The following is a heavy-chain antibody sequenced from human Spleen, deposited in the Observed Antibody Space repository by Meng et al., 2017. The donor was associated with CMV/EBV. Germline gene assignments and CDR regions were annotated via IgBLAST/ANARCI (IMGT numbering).Heavy chain of an antibody. J-gene: IGHJ6*02. CDR3: ARVDYSNYFGMDV. V-gene: IGHV1-2*02. Sequence: ASVKVSCKASGYTFINFGISWVRQAPGQGLEWMGWINPKSGGTNYAQNFQGRVTMTRDTSISTAYMELRRLRSDDTAVYFCARVDYSNYFGMDVWGQGTTVTVSS. D-gene: IGHD4-11*01. CDR1: GYTFINFG. CDR2: INPKSGGT.